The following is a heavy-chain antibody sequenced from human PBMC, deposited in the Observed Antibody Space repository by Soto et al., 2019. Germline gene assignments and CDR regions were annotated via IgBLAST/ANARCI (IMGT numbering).Heavy chain of an antibody. CDR1: GFTLGSHR. J-gene: IGHJ5*02. V-gene: IGHV3-74*01. Sequence: EVQLVESGGGLVQPGGSLRVSCAASGFTLGSHRIHWVRQVPGKGLEWVSRIDTDGGGTSYADSVKGRFTISTDNAKNTVYLQMNGLRVEDTAVCYCATVFDLWGQGTLVTVSS. CDR2: IDTDGGGT. CDR3: ATVFDL.